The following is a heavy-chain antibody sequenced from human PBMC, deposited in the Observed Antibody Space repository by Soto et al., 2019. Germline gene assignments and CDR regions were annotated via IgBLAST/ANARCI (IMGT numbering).Heavy chain of an antibody. CDR2: IYYDEST. CDR1: GVSLNSGHYY. Sequence: SETLSLTCTVSGVSLNSGHYYWVWIRQSPGKGLAWIASIYYDESTYYNPSLKSRVTISTDKPKNQFSLTLKSVTAADTAVYYCGRVLIGATRHTDVDSWGQGALVTVSS. CDR3: GRVLIGATRHTDVDS. J-gene: IGHJ4*02. D-gene: IGHD2-15*01. V-gene: IGHV4-39*01.